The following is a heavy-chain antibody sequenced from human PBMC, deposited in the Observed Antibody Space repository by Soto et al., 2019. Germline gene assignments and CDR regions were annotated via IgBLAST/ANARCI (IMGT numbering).Heavy chain of an antibody. Sequence: QITLKESGPTLVKPTQTLTLTCTFSGFSLSTSGVSVGWIRQPPGKALEWLALIYWNDDQRYSPSLRSRLTLTKDTSKNQVVPTMTNMDPMDTATFYCARTDPSYYGSGSYYFDYWGQGTLVTVSP. J-gene: IGHJ4*02. CDR1: GFSLSTSGVS. D-gene: IGHD3-10*01. CDR3: ARTDPSYYGSGSYYFDY. CDR2: IYWNDDQ. V-gene: IGHV2-5*01.